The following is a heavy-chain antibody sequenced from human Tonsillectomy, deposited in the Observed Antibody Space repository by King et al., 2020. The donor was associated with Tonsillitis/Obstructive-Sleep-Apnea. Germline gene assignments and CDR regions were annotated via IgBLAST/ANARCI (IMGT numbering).Heavy chain of an antibody. CDR1: GFTFSSYA. CDR3: TRAPGSRAVLDYGIDV. J-gene: IGHJ6*02. V-gene: IGHV3-23*04. Sequence: VQLVESGGGLVQPGGSLRLSCAASGFTFSSYAMSWVRQAPGKGLEWVSAISGSGGSTYYADSVKGRFTISRDNSKNTLYLQMNSLRAEDTAVYYCTRAPGSRAVLDYGIDVWGQGTTVTVSS. CDR2: ISGSGGST. D-gene: IGHD6-19*01.